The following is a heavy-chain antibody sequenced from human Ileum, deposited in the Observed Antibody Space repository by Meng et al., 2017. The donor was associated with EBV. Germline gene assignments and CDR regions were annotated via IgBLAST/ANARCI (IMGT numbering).Heavy chain of an antibody. CDR1: GGSISRSDW. V-gene: IGHV4-4*02. Sequence: RQGRGPGLVTRSETLSLTCAVSGGSISRSDWWSWVSQPPGKGLEWIGETSHSGSTNYSPSLKSRVTISLDKSKNQLSLKLNSVTAADTAVYYCASSDYYRSDYWGQGTLVTVSS. CDR2: TSHSGST. D-gene: IGHD3-22*01. J-gene: IGHJ4*02. CDR3: ASSDYYRSDY.